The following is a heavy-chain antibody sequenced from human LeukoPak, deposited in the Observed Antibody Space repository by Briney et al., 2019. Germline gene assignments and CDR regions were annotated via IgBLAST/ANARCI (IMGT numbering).Heavy chain of an antibody. V-gene: IGHV3-64*01. CDR1: GFTFSSYV. CDR2: ISSNGGST. D-gene: IGHD3-22*01. Sequence: GGSLRLSCAASGFTFSSYVMYWVRRAPGKGLEYVPSISSNGGSTYYANSVKGRFTISRDNSTNTLYHQMGSLRAEGMAVYYCARGGQSKYDSSGYLNYFDYWGQGTLVTVSS. CDR3: ARGGQSKYDSSGYLNYFDY. J-gene: IGHJ4*02.